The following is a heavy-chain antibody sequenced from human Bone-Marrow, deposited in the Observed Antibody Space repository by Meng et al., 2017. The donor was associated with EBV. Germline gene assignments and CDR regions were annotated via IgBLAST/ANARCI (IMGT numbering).Heavy chain of an antibody. CDR1: GCAFSSCA. V-gene: IGHV1-69*01. CDR2: IIPIFGTA. J-gene: IGHJ2*01. CDR3: ARDPKPGVWYFDL. D-gene: IGHD7-27*01. Sequence: QAQAVRVWGEVKKAGSSCKVYCNASGCAFSSCALRWVRQAPGQGLELMGGIIPIFGTANYAQKFQGRVTITAEESTSTAYMELSSLRSEDTAVYYCARDPKPGVWYFDLWGRGTLVTVSS.